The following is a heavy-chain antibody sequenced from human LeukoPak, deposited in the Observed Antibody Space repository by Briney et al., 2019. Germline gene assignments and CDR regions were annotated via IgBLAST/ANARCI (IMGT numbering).Heavy chain of an antibody. J-gene: IGHJ4*02. D-gene: IGHD6-13*01. V-gene: IGHV4-4*07. CDR3: ARDPLLDPVAAAGTEGFDY. Sequence: SETLSLTCTVSGGSISSYYWSWIRQPAGKGLEWIGRIYTSGSTNYNPSLKSRVTISVDTSKNQFSLKLSSVTAADTAVYYCARDPLLDPVAAAGTEGFDYWGQGTLVTVSS. CDR2: IYTSGST. CDR1: GGSISSYY.